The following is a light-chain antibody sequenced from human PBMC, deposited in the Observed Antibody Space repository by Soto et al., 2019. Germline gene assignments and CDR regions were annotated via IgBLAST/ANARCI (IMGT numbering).Light chain of an antibody. Sequence: DVQMTQSPSSLSASVGDRVTITCRASQSISSYLTWYQQKPGKTPKLLIYAASSLQSGVPSRFRGSGSRTDFKHTISSLKAEDIATYCCHQSYSNIVAVGQGTRLEIK. CDR3: HQSYSNIVA. CDR2: AAS. J-gene: IGKJ5*01. CDR1: QSISSY. V-gene: IGKV1-39*01.